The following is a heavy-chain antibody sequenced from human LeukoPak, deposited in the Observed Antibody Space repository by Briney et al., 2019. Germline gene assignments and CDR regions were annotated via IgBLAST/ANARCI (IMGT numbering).Heavy chain of an antibody. Sequence: GGSLRLSCAASGFTFSSYAMHWVRQAPGKGLEWVAVISYDGSNKYYADSVKGRFTISRDNSKNTLYLQMNSLRAEGTAVYYCARDERVVPAAIEPFDYWGQGTLVTVSS. CDR3: ARDERVVPAAIEPFDY. J-gene: IGHJ4*02. V-gene: IGHV3-30-3*01. D-gene: IGHD2-2*02. CDR2: ISYDGSNK. CDR1: GFTFSSYA.